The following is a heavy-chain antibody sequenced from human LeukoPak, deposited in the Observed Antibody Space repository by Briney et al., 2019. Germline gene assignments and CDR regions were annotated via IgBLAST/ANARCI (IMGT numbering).Heavy chain of an antibody. J-gene: IGHJ6*02. V-gene: IGHV3-74*01. CDR1: GFTFSNYW. CDR2: ISTDGKST. CDR3: AKVLQVVVDNYYYGMDV. D-gene: IGHD3-22*01. Sequence: GGSLRLPCVASGFTFSNYWMLWVRQAPGKGLMWVSLISTDGKSTRYAESVKGRFTISRDNAKNALYLQMNSLRAEDTAVYYCAKVLQVVVDNYYYGMDVWGQGTTVTVSS.